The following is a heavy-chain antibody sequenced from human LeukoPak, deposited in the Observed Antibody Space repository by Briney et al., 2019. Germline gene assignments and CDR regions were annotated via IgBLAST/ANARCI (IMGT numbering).Heavy chain of an antibody. CDR1: GFTLSSYA. V-gene: IGHV3-23*01. CDR2: ISGSDGST. CDR3: AKDVEATISSGGYYFDY. Sequence: GGSLRLSCAASGFTLSSYAMSWVRQAPGKGLEWVSAISGSDGSTHYADSVKGRFTISRDISYNRLYLRMNSLRAEDTAVYYCAKDVEATISSGGYYFDYWGQGTLVTVSS. D-gene: IGHD6-19*01. J-gene: IGHJ4*02.